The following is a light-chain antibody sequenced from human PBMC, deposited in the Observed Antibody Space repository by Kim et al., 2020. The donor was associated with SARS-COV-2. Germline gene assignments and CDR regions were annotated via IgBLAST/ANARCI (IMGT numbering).Light chain of an antibody. CDR2: DVI. J-gene: IGLJ3*02. CDR3: SSYTTSSTWV. CDR1: SSDVGAYNY. V-gene: IGLV2-14*01. Sequence: QSALTQPASVSGSPGQSITISCTGTSSDVGAYNYVSWYQQYPDKAPKLMIHDVIKRPSGVSDRFSGSKSGNTASLTISGLQAEDEGDYYCSSYTTSSTWVFGGGTKVTVL.